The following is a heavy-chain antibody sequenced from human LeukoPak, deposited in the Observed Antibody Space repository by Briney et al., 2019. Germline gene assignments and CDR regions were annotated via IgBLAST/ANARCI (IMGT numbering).Heavy chain of an antibody. D-gene: IGHD4-17*01. CDR1: GGSISSGGYS. CDR2: IYYSGST. CDR3: ARDRLRANWFDP. Sequence: SQTLSLTCAVSGGSISSGGYSWSWIRQPPGKGLEWIGYIYYSGSTNYNPSLKSRVTISVDTSKNQFSLKLSSVTAADTAVYYCARDRLRANWFDPWGQGTLVTVSS. J-gene: IGHJ5*02. V-gene: IGHV4-30-4*07.